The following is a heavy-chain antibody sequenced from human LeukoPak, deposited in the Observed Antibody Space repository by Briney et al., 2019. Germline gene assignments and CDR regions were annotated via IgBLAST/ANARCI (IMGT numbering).Heavy chain of an antibody. CDR1: GFAFTNAC. Sequence: PGGSLRLSCAASGFAFTNACMSWVRRAPGKGLGWVGRIRSKNNGGTTDYAAPVRGRFSISRDDSKSTLYLQMNSLKTEDTAVYYCTTDPGYRGLYYFDYWGQGTLVTVSS. V-gene: IGHV3-15*01. CDR3: TTDPGYRGLYYFDY. D-gene: IGHD5-12*01. J-gene: IGHJ4*02. CDR2: IRSKNNGGTT.